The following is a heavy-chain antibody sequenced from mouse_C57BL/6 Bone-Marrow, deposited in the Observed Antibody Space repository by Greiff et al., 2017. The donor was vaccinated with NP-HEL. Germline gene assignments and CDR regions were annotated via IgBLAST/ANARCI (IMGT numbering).Heavy chain of an antibody. Sequence: VQLQESGAELVKPGASVKLSCKASGYTFTEYTIHWVKQRSGQGLEWIGWFYPGSGSIKYNEKFKDKATLTADKSSSTVYMELSRLTSEDSAVYFCARHEDSYYDYAYWYFDVWGTGTTVTVSS. CDR3: ARHEDSYYDYAYWYFDV. CDR2: FYPGSGSI. V-gene: IGHV1-62-2*01. CDR1: GYTFTEYT. D-gene: IGHD2-4*01. J-gene: IGHJ1*03.